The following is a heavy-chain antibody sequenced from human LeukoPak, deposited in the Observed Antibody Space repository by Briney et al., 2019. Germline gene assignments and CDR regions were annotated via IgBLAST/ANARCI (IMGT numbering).Heavy chain of an antibody. Sequence: SETLSLTCTVSGGSISSYYWSWIRQPPGKGLEWIGYIYYSGSTNYNPSLKGRVTISVDTSKNQFSLKLSSVTAAGTAVYYCARVSGGPDYSLYWYFDLWGRGTLVTVSS. D-gene: IGHD4-11*01. V-gene: IGHV4-59*08. CDR2: IYYSGST. CDR3: ARVSGGPDYSLYWYFDL. J-gene: IGHJ2*01. CDR1: GGSISSYY.